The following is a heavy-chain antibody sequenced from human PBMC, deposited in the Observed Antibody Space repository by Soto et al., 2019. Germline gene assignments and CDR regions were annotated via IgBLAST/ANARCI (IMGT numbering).Heavy chain of an antibody. CDR1: GFTFGDYA. V-gene: IGHV3-49*03. CDR3: TRDISGYDPLGLVDY. Sequence: GGSLRLSCTASGFTFGDYAMSWFRQAPGKGLEWVGFIRSKAYGGTTEYAASVKGRFTISRDDSKSIAYLQMNSLKTEDTAVYYCTRDISGYDPLGLVDYWGQGTLVTVSS. CDR2: IRSKAYGGTT. J-gene: IGHJ4*02. D-gene: IGHD5-12*01.